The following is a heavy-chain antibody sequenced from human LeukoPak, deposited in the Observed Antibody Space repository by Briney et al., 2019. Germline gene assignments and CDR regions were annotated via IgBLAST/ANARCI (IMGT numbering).Heavy chain of an antibody. CDR2: LSGSGSST. V-gene: IGHV3-21*01. J-gene: IGHJ4*02. CDR3: ARDRSYYDSSGYYQYFDH. D-gene: IGHD3-22*01. Sequence: PGGSLRLSCAASGFTFRYYGMSWVRQAPGKGLEWVSSLSGSGSSTHYADSVKGRFTISRDNAKNSVYLQMNSLRAEDTAVYYCARDRSYYDSSGYYQYFDHWGQGSLVTVSS. CDR1: GFTFRYYG.